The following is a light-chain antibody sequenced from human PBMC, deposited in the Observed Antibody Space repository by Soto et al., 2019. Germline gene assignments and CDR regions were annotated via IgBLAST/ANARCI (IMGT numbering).Light chain of an antibody. J-gene: IGLJ1*01. V-gene: IGLV1-44*01. CDR1: TSNIGGNP. Sequence: QSVLTQPPSACGTPGQRVAISCSGSTSNIGGNPVNWYQQLPGAAPKLLIYTNDHRPSGVPDRFSGSKSGTSASLAISGLQSEDEADYSCAAWAASLEGYVFGAGTKVTVL. CDR3: AAWAASLEGYV. CDR2: TND.